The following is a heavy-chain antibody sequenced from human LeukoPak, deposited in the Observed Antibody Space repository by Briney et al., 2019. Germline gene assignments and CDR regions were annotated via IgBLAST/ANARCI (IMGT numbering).Heavy chain of an antibody. CDR3: ARVGPDDYGDFGAFDI. Sequence: PSQTLSLTCTVSGGSISSGGYSWRWIRQHPGKGLEWIGYIYYSGSTYYNASLKSRVTISVDTSKNQFSLKLSSMTAADTAVYYCARVGPDDYGDFGAFDIWGQGTMVTVSS. J-gene: IGHJ3*02. V-gene: IGHV4-31*03. D-gene: IGHD4-17*01. CDR2: IYYSGST. CDR1: GGSISSGGYS.